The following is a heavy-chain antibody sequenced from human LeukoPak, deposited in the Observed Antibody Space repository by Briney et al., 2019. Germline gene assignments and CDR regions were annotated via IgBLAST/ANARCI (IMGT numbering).Heavy chain of an antibody. CDR1: GASVSSGSYY. Sequence: PSQTLSLTCTVSGASVSSGSYYWSWIRQPPGKGLEWIGYIYYSGSTNYNPSLKSRVTISVDTSKNQFSLKLSSVTAADTAVYYCARGSRGYTYGWGQGTLVTVSS. CDR3: ARGSRGYTYG. CDR2: IYYSGST. D-gene: IGHD5-18*01. J-gene: IGHJ4*02. V-gene: IGHV4-61*01.